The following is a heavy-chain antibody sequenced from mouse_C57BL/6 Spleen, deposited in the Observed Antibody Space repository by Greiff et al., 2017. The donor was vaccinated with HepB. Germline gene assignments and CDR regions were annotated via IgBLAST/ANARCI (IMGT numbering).Heavy chain of an antibody. CDR1: GYSITSGYY. CDR3: ARANWDGTPYFDY. J-gene: IGHJ2*01. Sequence: EVKLQESGPGLVKPSQSLSLTCSVTGYSITSGYYWNWIRQFPGNKLEWMGYISYDGSNNYNPSLKNRISITRDTSKNQFFLKLNSVTTEDTATYYCARANWDGTPYFDYWGQGTTLTVSS. D-gene: IGHD4-1*01. CDR2: ISYDGSN. V-gene: IGHV3-6*01.